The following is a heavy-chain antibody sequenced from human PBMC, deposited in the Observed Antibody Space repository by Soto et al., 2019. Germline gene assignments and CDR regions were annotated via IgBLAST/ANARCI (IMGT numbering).Heavy chain of an antibody. CDR2: IDYDGTTT. D-gene: IGHD2-2*01. Sequence: EVQLVESGGGLVQPGGSLRLSCAASGFSFDSYWMHWVRQAPGQGPVWVSRIDYDGTTTNYADSVKGRFTISRDNAKNTVYLQMNSLRPEDTAVYYCARGPRASSGGTGAYWGQGTLVTVSS. CDR3: ARGPRASSGGTGAY. CDR1: GFSFDSYW. V-gene: IGHV3-74*01. J-gene: IGHJ1*01.